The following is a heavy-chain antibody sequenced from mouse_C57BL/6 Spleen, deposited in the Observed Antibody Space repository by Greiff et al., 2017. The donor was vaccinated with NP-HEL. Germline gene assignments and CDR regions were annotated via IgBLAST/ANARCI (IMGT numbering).Heavy chain of an antibody. CDR1: GYTFTSYW. D-gene: IGHD1-1*01. CDR3: AITTVVATDAMDY. Sequence: VQLQQSGAELAKPGASVKLSCKASGYTFTSYWMHWVKQRPGQGLEWIGYINPSSGYTKYNQKFKDKATLTADKSSSTAYMQLSSLTYEDSAVYYCAITTVVATDAMDYWGQGTSVTVSS. J-gene: IGHJ4*01. V-gene: IGHV1-7*01. CDR2: INPSSGYT.